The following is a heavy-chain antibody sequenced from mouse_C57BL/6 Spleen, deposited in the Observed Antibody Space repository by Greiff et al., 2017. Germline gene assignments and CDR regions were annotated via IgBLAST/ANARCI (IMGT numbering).Heavy chain of an antibody. CDR1: GYSITSDY. CDR2: ISYSGST. J-gene: IGHJ3*01. CDR3: ARWPSSGNGGFAY. D-gene: IGHD3-2*02. Sequence: DVKLVESGPGLAKPSQTLSLTCSVTGYSITSDYWNWIRKFPGNKLEYMGYISYSGSTYYNPSLKSRISITRDTSKNQYYLQLNSVTTEDTATYYCARWPSSGNGGFAYWGQGTLVTVSA. V-gene: IGHV3-8*01.